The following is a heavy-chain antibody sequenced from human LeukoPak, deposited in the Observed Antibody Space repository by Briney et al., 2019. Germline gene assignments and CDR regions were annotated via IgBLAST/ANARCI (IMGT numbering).Heavy chain of an antibody. Sequence: SQTLSLTCTVSGNSISSGDYYWSWIRQPAGKGLEWIGYIYYSGSTNYNPSLKSRVTISVDTSKNQFSLKLSSVTAADTAVYYCARTQGFYDSSGYYHGFDYWGQGTLVTVSS. CDR2: IYYSGST. CDR3: ARTQGFYDSSGYYHGFDY. CDR1: GNSISSGDYY. V-gene: IGHV4-61*10. D-gene: IGHD3-22*01. J-gene: IGHJ4*02.